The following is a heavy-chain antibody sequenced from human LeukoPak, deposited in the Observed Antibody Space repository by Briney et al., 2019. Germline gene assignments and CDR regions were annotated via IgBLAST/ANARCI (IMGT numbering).Heavy chain of an antibody. CDR3: AKDGVILAPGESWYMDV. CDR1: GFTFRSYW. V-gene: IGHV3-30*02. CDR2: IRYDGTKT. J-gene: IGHJ6*03. Sequence: GGSLRLSCAASGFTFRSYWMHWVRQAPGKGLEWVAFIRYDGTKTNYAESVRGRFTISRDNSKNTLYLQMNSLRADDTAVFYCAKDGVILAPGESWYMDVWGSGTPVTVSS. D-gene: IGHD3-10*01.